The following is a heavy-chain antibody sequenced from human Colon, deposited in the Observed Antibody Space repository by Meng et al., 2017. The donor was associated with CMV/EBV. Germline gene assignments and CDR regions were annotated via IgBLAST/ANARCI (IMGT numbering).Heavy chain of an antibody. J-gene: IGHJ5*02. Sequence: SETLSLTCAVYGGSFSGYSWSWIRQPPGKGLEWIGEINHSGSTNYNPSLKSRVTISVDTSKNQFSLKLSSVTAADTAVYYCARVSKGRLDPWGQGTLVTVSS. D-gene: IGHD3-16*02. CDR3: ARVSKGRLDP. CDR1: GGSFSGYS. CDR2: INHSGST. V-gene: IGHV4-34*01.